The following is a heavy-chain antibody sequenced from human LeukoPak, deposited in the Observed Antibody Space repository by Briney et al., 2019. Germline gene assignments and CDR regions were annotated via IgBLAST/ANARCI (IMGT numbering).Heavy chain of an antibody. V-gene: IGHV4-59*08. CDR3: ARRADYVWGSYRYTGDYFDY. Sequence: SETLSLTCTVSGGSITGYYWSWIRQPPGKGLEWIGYIYYSGSTNYNPSLKSRVTISVDTSKNQFSLKLSSVTAADTAVYYCARRADYVWGSYRYTGDYFDYWGQGTLVTVSS. CDR1: GGSITGYY. CDR2: IYYSGST. D-gene: IGHD3-16*02. J-gene: IGHJ4*02.